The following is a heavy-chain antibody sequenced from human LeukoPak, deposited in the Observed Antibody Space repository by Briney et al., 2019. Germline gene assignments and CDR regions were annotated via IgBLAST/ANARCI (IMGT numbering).Heavy chain of an antibody. CDR1: GFTVSSNY. J-gene: IGHJ3*02. D-gene: IGHD3-22*01. CDR2: IYSGGST. CDR3: ARDLTYYYDSSGPLVEADAFDI. Sequence: PGGSLRLSCAASGFTVSSNYMSWVRQAPGKGLEWVSVIYSGGSTYYADSVKGRFTISRDNAKNSLYLQMNSLRAEDTAVYYCARDLTYYYDSSGPLVEADAFDIWGQGTMVTVSS. V-gene: IGHV3-53*01.